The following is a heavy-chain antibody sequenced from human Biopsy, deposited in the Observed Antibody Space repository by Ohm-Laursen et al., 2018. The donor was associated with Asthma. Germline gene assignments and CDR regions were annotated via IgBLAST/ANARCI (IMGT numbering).Heavy chain of an antibody. CDR2: VYWAGST. D-gene: IGHD6-19*01. CDR1: GGSISSFY. Sequence: GTLSLTCSVYGGSISSFYWSWIRQSPAKGLEWMGYVYWAGSTNYNPSLKSRVTMSVDTSKNRMFLELTSVTAADTAIYYCVRAVRNEQWLAPFDYWGQGKPVTVSS. V-gene: IGHV4-59*01. J-gene: IGHJ4*02. CDR3: VRAVRNEQWLAPFDY.